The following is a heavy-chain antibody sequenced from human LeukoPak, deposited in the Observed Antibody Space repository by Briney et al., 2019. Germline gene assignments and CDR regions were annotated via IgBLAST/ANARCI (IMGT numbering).Heavy chain of an antibody. CDR3: ARGSSWSIDY. J-gene: IGHJ4*02. CDR2: ISYDGSNK. D-gene: IGHD6-13*01. CDR1: GFTFSSYG. Sequence: PGRSLRLSCAASGFTFSSYGMHWVRQAPGKGLEWVAVISYDGSNKYYADSVKGRFTISRDNSKNTLYLQMNSLRAEDTAVYYCARGSSWSIDYWGQGTLVTVSS. V-gene: IGHV3-30*03.